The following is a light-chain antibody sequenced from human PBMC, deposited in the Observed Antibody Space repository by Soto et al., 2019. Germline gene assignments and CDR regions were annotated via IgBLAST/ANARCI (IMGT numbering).Light chain of an antibody. CDR3: QQHTDWPPIT. CDR1: QSVSNNY. Sequence: EIVLTQSPGTLSLSTGERATLYCRASQSVSNNYLAWYQQKPGQAPRLLIYGASNRATGIPDRFSGSGSGTDFILTISSLQSEDSAVYYCQQHTDWPPITFGQGTRLEIK. CDR2: GAS. V-gene: IGKV3D-20*02. J-gene: IGKJ5*01.